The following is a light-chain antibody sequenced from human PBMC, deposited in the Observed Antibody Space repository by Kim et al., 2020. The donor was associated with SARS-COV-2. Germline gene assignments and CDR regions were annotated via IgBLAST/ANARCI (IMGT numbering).Light chain of an antibody. CDR2: DAS. CDR3: QQYDSVPCT. Sequence: ASVGHVVTVACRAYQVISNYLAWYQRRPGRHPTLLIYDASGLQSGVPSRFSGSRSGTDFTLTISSLQPEDVGTYYCQQYDSVPCTFGPGTKVDIK. J-gene: IGKJ3*01. V-gene: IGKV1-27*01. CDR1: QVISNY.